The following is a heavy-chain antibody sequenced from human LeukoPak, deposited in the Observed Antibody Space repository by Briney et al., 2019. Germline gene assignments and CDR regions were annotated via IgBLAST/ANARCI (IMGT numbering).Heavy chain of an antibody. V-gene: IGHV3-7*01. CDR1: GFTFSNAW. J-gene: IGHJ3*02. CDR2: IKQDGSEK. CDR3: ARGRKTHAFDI. Sequence: GGSLRLSCAASGFTFSNAWMSWVRQAPGKGLEWVANIKQDGSEKYYVDSVKGRFTISRDNAKNSLYLQMNSLRAEDTAVYYCARGRKTHAFDIWGQGTMVTVSS.